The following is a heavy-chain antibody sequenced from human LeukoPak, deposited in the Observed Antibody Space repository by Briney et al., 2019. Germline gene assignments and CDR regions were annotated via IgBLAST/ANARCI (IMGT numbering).Heavy chain of an antibody. Sequence: ASETLSLTCTVSGNSISSFFWSWIRQPPGKGLEWIGSMHKSGDSKYNPSLRSRVSLSIDTSKQQFSLRLSSVAAADTAVYYSARDLELERNRWNYFESWGQGALVTVSS. D-gene: IGHD1-1*01. CDR3: ARDLELERNRWNYFES. J-gene: IGHJ4*02. CDR2: MHKSGDS. V-gene: IGHV4-59*01. CDR1: GNSISSFF.